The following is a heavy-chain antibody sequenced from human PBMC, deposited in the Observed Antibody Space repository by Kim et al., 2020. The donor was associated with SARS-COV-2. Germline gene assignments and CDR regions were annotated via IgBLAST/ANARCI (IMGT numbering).Heavy chain of an antibody. D-gene: IGHD1-26*01. Sequence: YADSVKGRFTISRDNSKNTLYLQMYSLRAEDTAVYYCAKDLASMGYYFDYWGQGTLVTVSS. J-gene: IGHJ4*02. V-gene: IGHV3-23*01. CDR3: AKDLASMGYYFDY.